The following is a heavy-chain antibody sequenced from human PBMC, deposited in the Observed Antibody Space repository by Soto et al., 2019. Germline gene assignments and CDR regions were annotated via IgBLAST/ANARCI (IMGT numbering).Heavy chain of an antibody. Sequence: PSETLSLTCAVSGGSFSGYYWTWIRQVPGKGLEWIGEINHIGTTNYNPSLKSRVSVSVDTSKNQFSLRLTSLTAADTGLYYCARGSRWGQSVKGLDSWGQGTRVTVYS. J-gene: IGHJ4*02. D-gene: IGHD3-16*01. CDR2: INHIGTT. CDR1: GGSFSGYY. CDR3: ARGSRWGQSVKGLDS. V-gene: IGHV4-34*01.